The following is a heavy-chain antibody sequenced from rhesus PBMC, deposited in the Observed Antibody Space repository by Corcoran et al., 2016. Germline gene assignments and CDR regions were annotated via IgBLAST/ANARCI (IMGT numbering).Heavy chain of an antibody. CDR3: ARRVITVTMDHYFDY. D-gene: IGHD3-9*01. V-gene: IGHV4-65*02. J-gene: IGHJ4*01. Sequence: QVQLQESGPGLVKPSETLSLTCAVSGGSISSSNWWSWIRQPPGKGLEWIGNIGGSSGSTYYHPSLKSRVTISKDTSKNQFSLKLSSVTTADTAVYYCARRVITVTMDHYFDYWGQGVLVTVSS. CDR2: IGGSSGST. CDR1: GGSISSSNW.